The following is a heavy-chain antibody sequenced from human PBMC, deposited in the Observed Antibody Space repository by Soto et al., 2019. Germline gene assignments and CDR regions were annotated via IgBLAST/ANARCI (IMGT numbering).Heavy chain of an antibody. CDR3: ARAGIVATTSSGDY. V-gene: IGHV1-3*01. CDR1: GYTFTSYA. Sequence: GASVKVSCKASGYTFTSYAMHWVRQAPGQRLEWMGWINAGNGNTRYSQKFQGRVTITRDTSASTAYMELGSLRSEDTAVYYCARAGIVATTSSGDYWGQGTLVTVS. D-gene: IGHD5-12*01. J-gene: IGHJ4*02. CDR2: INAGNGNT.